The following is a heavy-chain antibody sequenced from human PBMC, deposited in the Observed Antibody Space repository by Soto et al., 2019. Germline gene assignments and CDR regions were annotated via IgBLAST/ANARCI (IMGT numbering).Heavy chain of an antibody. Sequence: ASVKVSCKASGGTLSSYAISWVRQAPGQGLEWMGGIIPIFGTANYAQKFQGRVTITADESTSTAYMELSSLRSEDTAVYYCARRSIIAAAGKGGYYYYGMDVWGQGTTVTVSS. CDR2: IIPIFGTA. D-gene: IGHD6-13*01. CDR1: GGTLSSYA. V-gene: IGHV1-69*13. CDR3: ARRSIIAAAGKGGYYYYGMDV. J-gene: IGHJ6*02.